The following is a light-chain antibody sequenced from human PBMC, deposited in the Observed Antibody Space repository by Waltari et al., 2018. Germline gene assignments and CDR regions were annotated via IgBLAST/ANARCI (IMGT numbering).Light chain of an antibody. V-gene: IGKV3-11*01. CDR3: QQRGDWPPWT. CDR2: DAS. J-gene: IGKJ1*01. Sequence: ETVLTQSPATLSLSPGERATLSCRASQSVSSYLARYQQKPGQAPRLLIYDASNRATGIPARFSGSGSGTDFSLTIDSLEPEDFAVYYCQQRGDWPPWTFGQGTKVEIK. CDR1: QSVSSY.